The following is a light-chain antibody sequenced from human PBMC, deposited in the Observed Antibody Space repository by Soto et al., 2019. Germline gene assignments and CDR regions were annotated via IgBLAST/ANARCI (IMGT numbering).Light chain of an antibody. CDR3: QQYNNLPYT. CDR2: DAS. Sequence: DIQMTQSPSSLSASVGDRVTITCQASQDISNYLNWYQQKPGKAPKLLIYDASNLEAGAPSRFSGGGSGTSFTLTISSLQPEDIGTYFCQQYNNLPYTFGQGTKVDIK. CDR1: QDISNY. V-gene: IGKV1-33*01. J-gene: IGKJ2*01.